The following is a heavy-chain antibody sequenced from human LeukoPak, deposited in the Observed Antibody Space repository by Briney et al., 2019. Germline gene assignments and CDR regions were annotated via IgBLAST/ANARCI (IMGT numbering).Heavy chain of an antibody. CDR2: ISYDGSNK. V-gene: IGHV3-30*18. CDR1: GFTLSSYG. D-gene: IGHD3-22*01. Sequence: PGRSLRLSCAASGFTLSSYGMHWVRQAPGKGLEWVAVISYDGSNKYYADSVKGRFTISRDNSKNTLYLQMNSLRAEDTAVYYCAKGGYYYDSSGYSHHFDYWGQGTLVTVSS. CDR3: AKGGYYYDSSGYSHHFDY. J-gene: IGHJ4*02.